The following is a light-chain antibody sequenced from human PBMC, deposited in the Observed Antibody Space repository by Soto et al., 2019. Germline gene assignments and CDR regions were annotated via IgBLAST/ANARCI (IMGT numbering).Light chain of an antibody. J-gene: IGKJ4*01. CDR2: WAS. CDR3: QQYYSSPPT. CDR1: QSVLYSSNNKNF. Sequence: DIVMTQSPDSLTVSLGERATINCKSSQSVLYSSNNKNFLTWYQQKPGQPPKLLIYWASTRESGVPDRFSASGSGTDFTLTISSLQAEDVAVYYCQQYYSSPPTFGGGTKVEI. V-gene: IGKV4-1*01.